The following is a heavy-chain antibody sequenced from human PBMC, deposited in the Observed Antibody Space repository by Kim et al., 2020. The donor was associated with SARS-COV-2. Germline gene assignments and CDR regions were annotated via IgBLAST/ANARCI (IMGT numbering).Heavy chain of an antibody. V-gene: IGHV3-66*01. D-gene: IGHD2-8*01. CDR3: AKSTYASNADAFDV. J-gene: IGHJ3*01. CDR1: GIAVSRNY. CDR2: VFSGGAT. Sequence: GGSLRLSCLASGIAVSRNYMSWVRQAPGKGLEWVSIVFSGGATYYADSVKGRFTISRDNSKNTLFLQMNSLRDEDTAVYYCAKSTYASNADAFDVWGQGT.